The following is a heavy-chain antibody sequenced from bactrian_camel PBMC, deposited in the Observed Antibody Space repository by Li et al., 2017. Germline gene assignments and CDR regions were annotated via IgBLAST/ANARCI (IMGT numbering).Heavy chain of an antibody. D-gene: IGHD5*01. CDR2: ITTGGGTT. V-gene: IGHV3S40*01. J-gene: IGHJ4*01. CDR3: VAGDARMGWGTTRGRDH. CDR1: GFTFTKAG. Sequence: VQLVESGGGLVQPGGSLRLSCAASGFTFTKAGMTWVRQAPGRGLEWVSSITTGGGTTYYADSVKGRFTISRDVAVSTVYLQLDDLKTEDSAMYHCVAGDARMGWGTTRGRDHRGHGTQVTVS.